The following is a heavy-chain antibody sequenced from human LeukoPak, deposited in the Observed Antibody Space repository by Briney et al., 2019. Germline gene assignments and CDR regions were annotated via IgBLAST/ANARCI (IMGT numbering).Heavy chain of an antibody. CDR3: ATDYGGWFGIQKSFWFDT. Sequence: GGSLRLSCEASGFTFRSYGLNWVRQPPGKGLEWVSSISSSSIDIYYADSVKGRFTVSRDNAKNPLFLQMNSLRAEDTAVYYCATDYGGWFGIQKSFWFDTWGQGTLVNVSS. CDR1: GFTFRSYG. J-gene: IGHJ5*02. CDR2: ISSSSIDI. V-gene: IGHV3-21*01. D-gene: IGHD3-10*01.